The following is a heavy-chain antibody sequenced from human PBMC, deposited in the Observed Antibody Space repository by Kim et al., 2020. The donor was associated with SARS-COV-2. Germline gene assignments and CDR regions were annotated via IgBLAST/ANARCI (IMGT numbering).Heavy chain of an antibody. CDR2: INQDGREK. J-gene: IGHJ6*02. CDR1: GFTFSSSW. CDR3: ARGHYGMDV. V-gene: IGHV3-7*04. Sequence: GGSLRLSCAASGFTFSSSWMTWVRQAPGKGPGWVANINQDGREKNHVDFVKGRFTISRENAKSSLYLQMNSLRAEDTAVDYCARGHYGMDVWGQGSTVT.